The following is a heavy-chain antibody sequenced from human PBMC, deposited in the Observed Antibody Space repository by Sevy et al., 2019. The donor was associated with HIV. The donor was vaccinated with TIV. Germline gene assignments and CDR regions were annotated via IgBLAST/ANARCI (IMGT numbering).Heavy chain of an antibody. CDR2: MYYSGST. J-gene: IGHJ6*02. CDR3: ARGGGLTDYGLDV. D-gene: IGHD3-16*01. CDR1: GDSISPYY. V-gene: IGHV4-59*01. Sequence: SETLSLTCTVSGDSISPYYWNWIRQPPGKGLEWIGYMYYSGSTKYNHSFKSRVTISIDTSKKQFSVKLTSVTAADTAVYYCARGGGLTDYGLDVWGQGTTVTVSS.